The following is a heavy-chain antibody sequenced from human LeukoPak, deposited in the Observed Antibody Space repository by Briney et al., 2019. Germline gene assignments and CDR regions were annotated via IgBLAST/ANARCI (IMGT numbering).Heavy chain of an antibody. J-gene: IGHJ4*02. Sequence: GGSLRLSCAASEFTVSNNYMSWVRQAPGKGLEWVSVIYSGGFTFYADSVKGRFTISRDNSKNTLYLQMNSLRAEDTAVYYCAKDTSGTPNAYFDYWGQGTLVTVSS. CDR1: EFTVSNNY. CDR3: AKDTSGTPNAYFDY. D-gene: IGHD1-26*01. CDR2: IYSGGFT. V-gene: IGHV3-66*01.